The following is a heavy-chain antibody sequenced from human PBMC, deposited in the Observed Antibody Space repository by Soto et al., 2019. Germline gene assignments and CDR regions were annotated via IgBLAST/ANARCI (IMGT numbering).Heavy chain of an antibody. V-gene: IGHV1-18*01. CDR3: ARGPIVALANLYDTFEI. CDR2: ISAYNVNT. CDR1: GYTFPSFG. J-gene: IGHJ3*02. D-gene: IGHD5-12*01. Sequence: QAQLVQSGAEVKKPGASVKVSCKASGYTFPSFGITWVRQAPGQGLEWLGWISAYNVNTNYAQNVQGRFTLTTDTSTITAYMELRSLRSDDTAFYFCARGPIVALANLYDTFEIWGQGTMVTVSS.